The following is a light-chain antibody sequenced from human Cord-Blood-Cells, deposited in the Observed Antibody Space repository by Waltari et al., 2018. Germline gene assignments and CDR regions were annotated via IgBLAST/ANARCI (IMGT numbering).Light chain of an antibody. CDR1: QSISSW. J-gene: IGKJ1*01. Sequence: GDRVTITCRPSQSISSWLAWYQQKPGKAPKLLVYDASSLESGVPSRFSGSGSGTEFTLTISSLQPDDFATYYCQQDNSYSGTFGQGTKVEIK. CDR2: DAS. V-gene: IGKV1-5*01. CDR3: QQDNSYSGT.